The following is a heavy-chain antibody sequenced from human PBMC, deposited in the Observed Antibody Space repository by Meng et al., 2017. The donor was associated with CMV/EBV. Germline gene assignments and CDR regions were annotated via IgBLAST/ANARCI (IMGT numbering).Heavy chain of an antibody. Sequence: SVKVSCKASGGTFSSYAISWVRQAPGQGLEWMGGIIPIFGTASYAQKFQGRVTITTDESTSTAYMELSSLRPEDTAVYYCARGYCSSTSCYNAFDIWGQGTMVTVSS. V-gene: IGHV1-69*05. CDR2: IIPIFGTA. CDR1: GGTFSSYA. D-gene: IGHD2-2*02. J-gene: IGHJ3*02. CDR3: ARGYCSSTSCYNAFDI.